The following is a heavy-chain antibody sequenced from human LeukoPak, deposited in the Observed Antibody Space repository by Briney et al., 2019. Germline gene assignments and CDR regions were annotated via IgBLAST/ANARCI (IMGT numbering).Heavy chain of an antibody. CDR3: ATQVGAARTYFDY. D-gene: IGHD6-6*01. CDR2: IYYSGTT. J-gene: IGHJ4*02. CDR1: GGSIRSSSYY. V-gene: IGHV4-39*01. Sequence: SETLSLTCAVSGGSIRSSSYYWGWIRQPPGKGLEWIGSIYYSGTTYYNPSLKSRVTISVDTSKNQFSLNLDSVTAADTAVYYCATQVGAARTYFDYWGQGTLVTVSS.